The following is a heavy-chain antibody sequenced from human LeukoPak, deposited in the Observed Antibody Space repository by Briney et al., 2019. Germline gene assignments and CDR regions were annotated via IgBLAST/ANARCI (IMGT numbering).Heavy chain of an antibody. CDR3: ARYLTFRCSHGNS. CDR2: ISAYNGNT. V-gene: IGHV1-18*01. D-gene: IGHD3-9*01. Sequence: ASVKVSSKASRYTFTSYRLSCGPQAPGQGLEWMGWISAYNGNTNYAQKLQGRVTMTTDTSTSTAYMELRSLRSDDTAVYYCARYLTFRCSHGNSWGQGTLVTVSS. CDR1: RYTFTSYR. J-gene: IGHJ5*02.